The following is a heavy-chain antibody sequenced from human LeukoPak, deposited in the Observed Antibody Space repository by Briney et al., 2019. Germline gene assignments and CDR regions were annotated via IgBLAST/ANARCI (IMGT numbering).Heavy chain of an antibody. Sequence: ASVKVSCKASGYTFTSYDINWVRQATGQGLEWMGWMNPNSGNTGYAQKFQGRVTMTRNTSISTAYMELGSLRSEDTAVYYCARAGDIAAGYYYYYMDVWGKGTTVTVSS. J-gene: IGHJ6*03. V-gene: IGHV1-8*01. CDR2: MNPNSGNT. CDR3: ARAGDIAAGYYYYYMDV. CDR1: GYTFTSYD. D-gene: IGHD6-13*01.